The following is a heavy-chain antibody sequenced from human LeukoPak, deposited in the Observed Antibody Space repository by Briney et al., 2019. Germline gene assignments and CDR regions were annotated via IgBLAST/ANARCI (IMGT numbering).Heavy chain of an antibody. D-gene: IGHD1/OR15-1a*01. CDR3: AREGNNHYYYYFHMDV. J-gene: IGHJ6*03. Sequence: SETLSLTCTVSGGSISSSSYYWTWIRQPPGKGLEWIGYIYYSGSTNYNPSLKSRVTISVDTSKNQFSLKLSSVTAADTAVYYCAREGNNHYYYYFHMDVWGKGTTVTVSS. CDR1: GGSISSSSYY. CDR2: IYYSGST. V-gene: IGHV4-61*01.